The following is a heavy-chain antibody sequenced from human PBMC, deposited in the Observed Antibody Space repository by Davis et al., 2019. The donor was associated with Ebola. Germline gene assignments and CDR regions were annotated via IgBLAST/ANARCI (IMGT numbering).Heavy chain of an antibody. CDR3: ARDKYYYGSENYYTNYFDY. CDR2: ISGSGGST. J-gene: IGHJ4*02. V-gene: IGHV3-23*01. CDR1: VITFSSYA. Sequence: GGSLRLSCTDSVITFSSYAMTWVRQAPGKGLEWVSAISGSGGSTYYADSVKGRFTISRDNSKNTLYLQMNSLRAEDTAVYYCARDKYYYGSENYYTNYFDYWGQGTLVTVSS. D-gene: IGHD3-10*01.